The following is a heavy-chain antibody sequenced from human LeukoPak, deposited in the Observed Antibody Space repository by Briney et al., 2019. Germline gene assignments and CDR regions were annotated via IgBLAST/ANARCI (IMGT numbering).Heavy chain of an antibody. Sequence: GASVTVSCMASGYTFTRYYMHWVHPAPGQGLEWMGRINPNSGGTNYAQKFQGRVTMTRDTSISTAYMELSRLRSDDTAVYYCARDPDRLGYCSGGSCYYYMDVWGKGTTVTVSS. CDR2: INPNSGGT. J-gene: IGHJ6*03. D-gene: IGHD2-15*01. V-gene: IGHV1-2*06. CDR3: ARDPDRLGYCSGGSCYYYMDV. CDR1: GYTFTRYY.